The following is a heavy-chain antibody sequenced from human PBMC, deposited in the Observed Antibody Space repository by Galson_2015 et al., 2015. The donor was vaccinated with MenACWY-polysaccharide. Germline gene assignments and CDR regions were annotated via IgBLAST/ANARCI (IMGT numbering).Heavy chain of an antibody. CDR3: AKGRLYYYDSSGYNPPDY. Sequence: YYADSVKGRFTISRDNSKNTLYLQMNSLRAEDTAVYYCAKGRLYYYDSSGYNPPDYWGQGTLVTVSS. V-gene: IGHV3-30-3*02. D-gene: IGHD3-22*01. J-gene: IGHJ4*02.